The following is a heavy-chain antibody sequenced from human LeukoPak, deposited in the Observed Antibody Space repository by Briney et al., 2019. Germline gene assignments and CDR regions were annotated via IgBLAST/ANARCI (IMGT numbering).Heavy chain of an antibody. CDR1: GGSFSGYY. V-gene: IGHV4-34*01. J-gene: IGHJ4*02. CDR3: ARGDHNWYSSPLDY. Sequence: SETLSLTCAAYGGSFSGYYWNWIRQPPGKGLEWIGEINHSGSTNYNPSLKSRVTISVDTSENQFSLKMSSVTAADTAVYYCARGDHNWYSSPLDYWGRGALVTVSS. CDR2: INHSGST. D-gene: IGHD1-1*01.